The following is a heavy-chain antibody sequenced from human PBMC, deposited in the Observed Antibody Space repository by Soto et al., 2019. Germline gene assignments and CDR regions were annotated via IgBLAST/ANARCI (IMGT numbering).Heavy chain of an antibody. CDR1: GDSISTDY. J-gene: IGHJ1*01. CDR2: IYYGGST. CDR3: ARREPTGYYAN. D-gene: IGHD3-9*01. V-gene: IGHV4-59*08. Sequence: PSETLSLTCTVSGDSISTDYWSWIRQSPGKGLEWIGFIYYGGSTNYNPSLKSRLTISVDTSKNQFSLKLSSVTAADTAVYFCARREPTGYYANWGQGTLVTVSS.